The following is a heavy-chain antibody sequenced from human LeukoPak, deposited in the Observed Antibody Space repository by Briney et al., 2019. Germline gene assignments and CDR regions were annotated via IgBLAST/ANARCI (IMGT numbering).Heavy chain of an antibody. J-gene: IGHJ5*02. V-gene: IGHV1-2*02. CDR2: INPNSGGT. Sequence: ASVKVSCKASGYTFTGYYTHWVRQAPGQGLEWMGWINPNSGGTNYAQKLQGRVTMTTDTSTSTAYMELRSLRSDDTAVYYCARAEGGYCSGGSCYDGHNWFDPWGQGTLVTVSS. CDR1: GYTFTGYY. CDR3: ARAEGGYCSGGSCYDGHNWFDP. D-gene: IGHD2-15*01.